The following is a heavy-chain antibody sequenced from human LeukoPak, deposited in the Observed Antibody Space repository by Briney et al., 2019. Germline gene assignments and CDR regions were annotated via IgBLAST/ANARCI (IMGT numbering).Heavy chain of an antibody. V-gene: IGHV3-9*01. CDR3: AKDDDSSGYYPDY. CDR1: GFTFDDYA. Sequence: GGSLRLSCAASGFTFDDYAMPWVRQAPGKGLEWVSGISWNSGSIGYADSVKGRFTISRDNAKNSLYLQMNSLRAEDTALYYCAKDDDSSGYYPDYWGQGTLVTVSS. J-gene: IGHJ4*02. CDR2: ISWNSGSI. D-gene: IGHD3-22*01.